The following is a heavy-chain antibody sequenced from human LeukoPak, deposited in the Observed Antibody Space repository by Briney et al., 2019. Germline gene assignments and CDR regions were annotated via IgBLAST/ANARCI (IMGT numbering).Heavy chain of an antibody. CDR1: GFTFSSYA. CDR3: ARAGFTFSDYFGSFFDS. D-gene: IGHD3-10*01. J-gene: IGHJ5*01. Sequence: GGSLRLSCAAAGFTFSSYAMHWGRQAPGKGLEWVAVISYDGSNKYYADSVKGRFTISRDNSKNTLYLEMNSLTAEDTAVYYCARAGFTFSDYFGSFFDSWGQGTLVTVSS. CDR2: ISYDGSNK. V-gene: IGHV3-30*04.